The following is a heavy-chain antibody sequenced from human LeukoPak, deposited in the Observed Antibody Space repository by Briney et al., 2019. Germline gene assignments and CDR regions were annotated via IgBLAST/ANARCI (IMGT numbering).Heavy chain of an antibody. Sequence: GGSLRLSCAASGFTFDDYAMHWVRRAPGKGLEWVSGISWNSGSIGYADSVKGRFTISRDNAKNSLYLQMNSLRAEDTALYYCANDIWAGLHAFDIWGQGTMVTVSS. CDR2: ISWNSGSI. V-gene: IGHV3-9*01. CDR1: GFTFDDYA. J-gene: IGHJ3*02. CDR3: ANDIWAGLHAFDI. D-gene: IGHD3-16*01.